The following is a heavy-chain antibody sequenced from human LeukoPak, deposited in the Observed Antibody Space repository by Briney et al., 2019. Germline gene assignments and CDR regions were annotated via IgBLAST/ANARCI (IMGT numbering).Heavy chain of an antibody. Sequence: KPGGSLRLSCAASGFTFSSYGMHWVRQAPGKGLEWVAVISYDGSNKYYADSVKGRFTISRDNSKNTLYLQMNSLRAEDTAVYYCAKVGGTYYHDSSGYYPDYWGQGTLVTVSS. CDR3: AKVGGTYYHDSSGYYPDY. CDR1: GFTFSSYG. CDR2: ISYDGSNK. D-gene: IGHD3-22*01. V-gene: IGHV3-30*18. J-gene: IGHJ4*02.